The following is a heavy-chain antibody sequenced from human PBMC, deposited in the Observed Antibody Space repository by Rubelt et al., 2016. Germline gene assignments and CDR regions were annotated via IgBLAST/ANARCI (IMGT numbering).Heavy chain of an antibody. V-gene: IGHV1-18*01. D-gene: IGHD1-7*01. Sequence: QVQLVQSGAEVRKSGASVKVSCKASGYTFSKYGISWVRQAPEQGLEWMGWISVNSGDTKYAQKLQGRVTMTTATSTSTAYMELTSLRSDDTAVYSCARATNWNYAFDIWGQGKMVTVSS. CDR1: GYTFSKYG. J-gene: IGHJ3*02. CDR3: ARATNWNYAFDI. CDR2: ISVNSGDT.